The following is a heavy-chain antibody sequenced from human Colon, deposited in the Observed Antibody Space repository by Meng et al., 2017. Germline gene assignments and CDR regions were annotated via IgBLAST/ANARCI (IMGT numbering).Heavy chain of an antibody. V-gene: IGHV3-7*01. CDR2: IKEDGSEK. J-gene: IGHJ4*02. CDR1: GFTFSRYW. CDR3: ASWQHAGIVVSGTNYFDY. D-gene: IGHD6-19*01. Sequence: ESLKISCAASGFTFSRYWMSWVRQAPGKGLEWVASIKEDGSEKYYVDSVKGRFTISRDNAKNSLYLQMNSLRAEDTAVYYCASWQHAGIVVSGTNYFDYWGQGTLVTVSS.